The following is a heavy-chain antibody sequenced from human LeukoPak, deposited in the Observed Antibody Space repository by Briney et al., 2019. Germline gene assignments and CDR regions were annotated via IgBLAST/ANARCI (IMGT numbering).Heavy chain of an antibody. CDR3: ARGKIVVVPAAIWFDP. Sequence: SETLSLTCAVSGGSISSGGYSWSWIRQPPGKGLEWIGYIYHSGSTYYNPSLKSRVTISVDRSKNQFSLKLSSVTAADTAVYYCARGKIVVVPAAIWFDPWGQGTQVTVSS. CDR1: GGSISSGGYS. CDR2: IYHSGST. J-gene: IGHJ5*02. D-gene: IGHD2-2*01. V-gene: IGHV4-30-2*01.